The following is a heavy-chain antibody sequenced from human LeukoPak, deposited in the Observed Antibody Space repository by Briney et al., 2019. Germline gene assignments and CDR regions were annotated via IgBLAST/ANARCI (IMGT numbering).Heavy chain of an antibody. Sequence: SETLSLTGTVSGGSISSYYWSWIRQPAGKGLEWIGRIYTSGSTNYNPSLKSRVTMSVDTSKNQFSLKLSSVTAADTAVYYCARDLRTLRNYYYYYMDVWGKGTTVTMSS. CDR3: ARDLRTLRNYYYYYMDV. CDR2: IYTSGST. CDR1: GGSISSYY. D-gene: IGHD5-12*01. V-gene: IGHV4-4*07. J-gene: IGHJ6*03.